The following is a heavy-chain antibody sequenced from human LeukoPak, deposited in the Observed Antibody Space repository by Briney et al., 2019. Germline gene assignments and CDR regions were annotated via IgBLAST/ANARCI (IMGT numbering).Heavy chain of an antibody. V-gene: IGHV5-51*01. CDR2: IYPGDSDT. J-gene: IGHJ4*02. CDR3: ARRQGCSSTSCPPDY. D-gene: IGHD2-2*01. Sequence: GESLKISCKGSGYSFSTYWIGWVRQMPGKGLEWMGIIYPGDSDTRYSPSFQGQVTMSADKSINPAYLQWSSLKASDTAIYYCARRQGCSSTSCPPDYWGQGTLVTVSS. CDR1: GYSFSTYW.